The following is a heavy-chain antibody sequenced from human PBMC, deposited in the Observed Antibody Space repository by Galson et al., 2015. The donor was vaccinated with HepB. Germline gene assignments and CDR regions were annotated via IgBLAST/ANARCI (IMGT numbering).Heavy chain of an antibody. CDR2: ISNDGNNK. CDR1: GFTFGSST. D-gene: IGHD5-18*01. Sequence: SLRLSCAASGFTFGSSTMHWVRQAPGKGLEWVAVISNDGNNKYYADSVRGRFTISRDNSKNTLFLQMNSLRNEDTAVYYCAKGYGLFDSWGHGILVTVSS. J-gene: IGHJ5*01. CDR3: AKGYGLFDS. V-gene: IGHV3-30*04.